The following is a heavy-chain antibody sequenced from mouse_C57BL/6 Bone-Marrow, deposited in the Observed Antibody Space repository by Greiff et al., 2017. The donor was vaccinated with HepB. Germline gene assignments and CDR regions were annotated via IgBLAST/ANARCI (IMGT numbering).Heavy chain of an antibody. Sequence: VQLQESGAELAKPGASVKLSCKASVYTFTSYWMHWVIQRPGQGLEWIGYINPSSGYTKYNQKFKDKATLTADKYSRTAYMQLSSLTNEYSAVYYCARWKGAMDYWGQGTSVPVST. CDR2: INPSSGYT. CDR3: ARWKGAMDY. V-gene: IGHV1-7*01. D-gene: IGHD3-3*01. CDR1: VYTFTSYW. J-gene: IGHJ4*01.